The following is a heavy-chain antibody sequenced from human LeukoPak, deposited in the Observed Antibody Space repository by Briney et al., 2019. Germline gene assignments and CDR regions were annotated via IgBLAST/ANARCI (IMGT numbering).Heavy chain of an antibody. D-gene: IGHD2-21*01. CDR3: ARYCGGCSLVDYNYYMDV. CDR2: ISSSSGYI. CDR1: GITFSSYS. J-gene: IGHJ6*03. V-gene: IGHV3-21*01. Sequence: GGSLRLSRAASGITFSSYSMNWVRQAPGKGLEWVSSISSSSGYIYYADSVKGRFTISRDNAKNSLYLQMNSLRAEDTAVYYCARYCGGCSLVDYNYYMDVWGKGTTVTVSS.